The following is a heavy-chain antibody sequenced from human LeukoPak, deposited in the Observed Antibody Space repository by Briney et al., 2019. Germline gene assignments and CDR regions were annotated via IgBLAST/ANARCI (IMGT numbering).Heavy chain of an antibody. CDR3: ARAVISFGGVIAKGFDC. J-gene: IGHJ4*02. Sequence: SETLSLTCTVSGGSISSTSYYWSWIRQPPGKGLEWIGYIYYSGSTDYNPSLKSRVTMSVDTSKNQFSLKLSSVTAADTAVYYCARAVISFGGVIAKGFDCWGQGTLVTISS. V-gene: IGHV4-61*01. CDR1: GGSISSTSYY. D-gene: IGHD3-16*02. CDR2: IYYSGST.